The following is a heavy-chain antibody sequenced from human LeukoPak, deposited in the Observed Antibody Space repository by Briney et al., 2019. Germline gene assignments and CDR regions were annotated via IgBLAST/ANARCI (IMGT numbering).Heavy chain of an antibody. CDR2: ISRSSSTI. Sequence: GGSLRLSCAASGFTFSSYSMNWVRQAPGKGLEWVSYISRSSSTIDYADSVKGRFTISRDNGKNSLHLQMNSLRAEDTAVYYCARGSIAAAGTTDTFDIWGQGTMVTVSS. V-gene: IGHV3-48*04. CDR3: ARGSIAAAGTTDTFDI. D-gene: IGHD6-13*01. J-gene: IGHJ3*02. CDR1: GFTFSSYS.